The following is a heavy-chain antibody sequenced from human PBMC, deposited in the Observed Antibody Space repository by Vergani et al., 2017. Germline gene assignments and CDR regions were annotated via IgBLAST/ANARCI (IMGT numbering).Heavy chain of an antibody. V-gene: IGHV3-30*03. CDR2: ISHDGNKK. Sequence: QVQLVESGGSVVQPGRSLRLSCAASGFTFSNYGLHWVRQAPGQGLERVAVISHDGNKKYYVDSVKGRFTISRDNSKNTLYLYMNSLRADDTAVYYCARERNGGSYYVGAFDIWGQGTMVTVSS. CDR1: GFTFSNYG. D-gene: IGHD1-26*01. J-gene: IGHJ3*02. CDR3: ARERNGGSYYVGAFDI.